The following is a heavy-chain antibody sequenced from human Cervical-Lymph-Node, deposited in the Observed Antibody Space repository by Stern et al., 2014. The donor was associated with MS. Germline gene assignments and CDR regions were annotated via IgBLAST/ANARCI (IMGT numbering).Heavy chain of an antibody. CDR2: IYWDDDT. J-gene: IGHJ4*01. V-gene: IGHV2-5*09. CDR3: AHSLISLGRAVPFDY. D-gene: IGHD3-10*01. Sequence: VTLKESGPTLVKPTQTLTLTCSFSGFSLTPLGVGVGWIRQPPGKAPEWIALIYWDDDTSYRPSLRIRLSITKDISKNHVVLTMTNVDPVDTATYYCAHSLISLGRAVPFDYWGHGTLVTVSS. CDR1: GFSLTPLGVG.